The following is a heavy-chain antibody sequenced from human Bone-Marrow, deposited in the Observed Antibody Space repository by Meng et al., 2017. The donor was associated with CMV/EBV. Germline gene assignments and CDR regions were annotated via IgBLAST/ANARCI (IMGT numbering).Heavy chain of an antibody. CDR2: ISAYNGNT. CDR1: GYTFTSYG. D-gene: IGHD3-3*01. CDR3: ASGGRGTYYDFWSSYSYFDY. J-gene: IGHJ4*02. V-gene: IGHV1-18*01. Sequence: ASVKVSCKASGYTFTSYGISWVRQAPGQGLEWMGWISAYNGNTNYAQKLQGRVTMTTDTSTSTAHMELRSLRSDDTAVYYCASGGRGTYYDFWSSYSYFDYWGQGTLVTVSS.